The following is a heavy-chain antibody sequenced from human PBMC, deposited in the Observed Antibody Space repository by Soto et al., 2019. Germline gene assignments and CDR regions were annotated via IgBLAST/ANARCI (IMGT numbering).Heavy chain of an antibody. V-gene: IGHV4-61*01. CDR2: IYYSGST. Sequence: SETLSLTCTVSGGSVSSGSYYWSWIRHPPGKGLEWIGYIYYSGSTNYNPSLKSRVTISVDTSKSQFSLKLSSVTTDDTAVYYCARDSGGAIVVVPAAYGMDVWGQGTTVTVSS. CDR1: GGSVSSGSYY. D-gene: IGHD2-2*01. J-gene: IGHJ6*02. CDR3: ARDSGGAIVVVPAAYGMDV.